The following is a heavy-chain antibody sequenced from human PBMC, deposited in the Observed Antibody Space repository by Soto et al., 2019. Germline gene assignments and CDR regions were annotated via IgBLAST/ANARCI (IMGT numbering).Heavy chain of an antibody. CDR1: GLTFSSYA. D-gene: IGHD3-3*01. CDR2: ISNSGRST. Sequence: PGGSLRLSCAASGLTFSSYAMSWVRQAPGKGLEWVSHISNSGRSTKYADSVKGRFTISRDNSKNTLYLQMNSLRAEDTAIYYCAKDALAYYDFWSWRQRTLVTVSS. V-gene: IGHV3-23*01. CDR3: AKDALAYYDFWS. J-gene: IGHJ4*02.